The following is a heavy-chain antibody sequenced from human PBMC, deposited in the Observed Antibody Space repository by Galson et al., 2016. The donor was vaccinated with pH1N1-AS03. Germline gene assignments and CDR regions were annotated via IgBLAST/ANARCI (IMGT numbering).Heavy chain of an antibody. J-gene: IGHJ4*02. CDR2: VYYSGTP. D-gene: IGHD6-19*01. CDR1: GGSMSGYY. V-gene: IGHV4-59*01. Sequence: SETLSLTCTVSGGSMSGYYWSWIRQSPERGLEWIGCVYYSGTPTYNPSPKSQVTISVDTSKNQFSLKLSSVTAADTAVYFCARTGSNGWYYFDSWGQGALVTVSS. CDR3: ARTGSNGWYYFDS.